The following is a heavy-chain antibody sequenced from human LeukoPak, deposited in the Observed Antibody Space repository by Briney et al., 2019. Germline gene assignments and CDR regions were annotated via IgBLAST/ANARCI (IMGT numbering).Heavy chain of an antibody. CDR1: GFTFSSYA. CDR2: ISGSGGST. D-gene: IGHD3-22*01. Sequence: GGSLRLSCAASGFTFSSYAMSWVRQAPGKGLEWVSAISGSGGSTYYADSVKGRFTISRDNSRNTLYLQMNSLRAEDTAVYYCAKDHYYDSSGPGGYWGQGTLVTVSS. V-gene: IGHV3-23*01. J-gene: IGHJ4*02. CDR3: AKDHYYDSSGPGGY.